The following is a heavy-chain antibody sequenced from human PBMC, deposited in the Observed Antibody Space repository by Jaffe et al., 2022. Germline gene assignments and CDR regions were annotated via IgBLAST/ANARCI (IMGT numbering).Heavy chain of an antibody. CDR3: AREGPGYCSGGSCPDDAFDI. V-gene: IGHV4-59*01. CDR1: GGSISSYY. D-gene: IGHD2-15*01. J-gene: IGHJ3*02. Sequence: QVQLQESGPGLVKPSETLSLTCTVSGGSISSYYWSWIRQPPGKGLEWIGYIYYSGSTNYNPSLKSRVTISVDTSKNQFSLKLSSVTAADTAVYYCAREGPGYCSGGSCPDDAFDIWGQGTMVTVSS. CDR2: IYYSGST.